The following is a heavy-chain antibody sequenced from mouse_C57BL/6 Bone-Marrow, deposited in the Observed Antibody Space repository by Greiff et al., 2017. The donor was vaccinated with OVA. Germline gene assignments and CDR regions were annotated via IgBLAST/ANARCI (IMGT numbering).Heavy chain of an antibody. V-gene: IGHV1-15*01. CDR1: GYTFTDYE. D-gene: IGHD2-3*01. Sequence: VQLQQSGAELVRPGASVTLSCKASGYTFTDYEMHWVKQTPVHGLEWIGAIDPETGGTAYNQKFKGKAILTADKSSSTAYMELRSLTSEDSAVYYWTRAGYYYYYAMDYWGQGTSVTVSS. J-gene: IGHJ4*01. CDR2: IDPETGGT. CDR3: TRAGYYYYYAMDY.